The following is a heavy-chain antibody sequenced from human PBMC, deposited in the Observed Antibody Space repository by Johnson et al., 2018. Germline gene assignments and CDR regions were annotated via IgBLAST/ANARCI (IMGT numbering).Heavy chain of an antibody. CDR2: ISGSGGST. J-gene: IGHJ3*02. CDR1: GFTFHDYT. D-gene: IGHD3-10*01. CDR3: AKDWGLRGFGEFNAFDI. Sequence: VQLVQSGGVVVQPGGSLRLSCAASGFTFHDYTMHWVRLPPGKGLEWVSLISGSGGSTYYADSVKGRFTISRDNSKHTLYLRMNSLRAEDTAVYYCAKDWGLRGFGEFNAFDIWGQGRMVTVSS. V-gene: IGHV3-23*04.